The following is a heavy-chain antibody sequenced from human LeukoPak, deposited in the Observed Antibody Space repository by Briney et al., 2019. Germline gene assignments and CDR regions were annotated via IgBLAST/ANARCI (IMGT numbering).Heavy chain of an antibody. J-gene: IGHJ5*02. Sequence: ASVKVSCKASGYTFTSYDINWVRQATGQGLEWMGWMNPNSGNTGYEQKFQGRVTMTRNTSISTAYMELSSLRSEDTAVYCCAKSITMVRGVIRSVGFDPWGQGTLVTVSS. CDR3: AKSITMVRGVIRSVGFDP. D-gene: IGHD3-10*01. CDR1: GYTFTSYD. V-gene: IGHV1-8*01. CDR2: MNPNSGNT.